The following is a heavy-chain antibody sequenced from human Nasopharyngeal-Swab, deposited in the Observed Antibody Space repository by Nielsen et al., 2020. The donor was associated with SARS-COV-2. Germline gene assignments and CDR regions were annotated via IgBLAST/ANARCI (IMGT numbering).Heavy chain of an antibody. D-gene: IGHD2-15*01. V-gene: IGHV1-24*01. Sequence: ASVTVSCKVSGYTLTELSMHWVRQAPGKGLEWMGGFDPEDGETIYAQKFQGRVTMTEDTSTDTAYMELSSLRSEDTAVYYCATSAPYCSGGSCYSSWFDPRGQGTLVTVSS. CDR2: FDPEDGET. J-gene: IGHJ5*02. CDR1: GYTLTELS. CDR3: ATSAPYCSGGSCYSSWFDP.